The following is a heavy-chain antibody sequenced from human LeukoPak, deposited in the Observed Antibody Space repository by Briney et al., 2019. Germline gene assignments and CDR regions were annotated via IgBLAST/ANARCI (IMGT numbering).Heavy chain of an antibody. CDR1: GFTFSSYA. V-gene: IGHV3-23*01. Sequence: GGSLRLSCAASGFTFSSYAMSWVRQAPGKGLEWVSAISGSGGSTYYADSVKGRFTISRDKSKNTLYLQMNSLRAEDTAVYYCAKTRITMIVVVTDGGMDVWGQGTTVTVSS. J-gene: IGHJ6*02. CDR2: ISGSGGST. D-gene: IGHD3-22*01. CDR3: AKTRITMIVVVTDGGMDV.